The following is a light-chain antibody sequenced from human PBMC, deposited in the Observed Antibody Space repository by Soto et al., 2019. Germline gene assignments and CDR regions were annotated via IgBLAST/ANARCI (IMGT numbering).Light chain of an antibody. Sequence: DIVMTQSPDSLAVSVGERATINCKSSQSVLFSSNNKNYLAWYQQKPGQPPKVLISWASTRESGVPDRFSGSGSGTDFTLTIGSLQAEDVAVYYCQQYYSSPPWTFGQGTKVEIK. V-gene: IGKV4-1*01. CDR2: WAS. CDR3: QQYYSSPPWT. CDR1: QSVLFSSNNKNY. J-gene: IGKJ1*01.